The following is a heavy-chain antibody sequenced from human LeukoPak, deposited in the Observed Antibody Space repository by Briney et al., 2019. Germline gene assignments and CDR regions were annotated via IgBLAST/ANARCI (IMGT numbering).Heavy chain of an antibody. CDR1: GGSISSSSYY. Sequence: PSETLSLTCTVSGGSISSSSYYWGWIRQPPGKGLEWIGSIYYSGSTYYNPSLKSRVTISVDTSKNQFSLKLSSVTAADTAVYYCARHRAPLRGIAAAGTRAFDIWGQGTMVTVSS. CDR3: ARHRAPLRGIAAAGTRAFDI. D-gene: IGHD6-13*01. CDR2: IYYSGST. V-gene: IGHV4-39*01. J-gene: IGHJ3*02.